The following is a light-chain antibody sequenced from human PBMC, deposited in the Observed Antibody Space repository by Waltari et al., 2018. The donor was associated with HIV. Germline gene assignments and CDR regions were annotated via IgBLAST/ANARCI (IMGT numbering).Light chain of an antibody. Sequence: DIVLTQSPGTLSLSPGERATLSCRASQSVSSSYLAWYQQKPGQAHRLLIYGASSRATGIPDRFSGSGSGTDFTLTISRLEPEDFAVYYCQQYGRALTFGGGTKVEIK. CDR3: QQYGRALT. J-gene: IGKJ4*01. CDR2: GAS. V-gene: IGKV3-20*01. CDR1: QSVSSSY.